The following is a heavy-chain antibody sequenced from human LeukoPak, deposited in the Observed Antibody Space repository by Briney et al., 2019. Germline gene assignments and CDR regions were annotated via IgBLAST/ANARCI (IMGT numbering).Heavy chain of an antibody. Sequence: GGSLRLSCAVSGFTFSSYAMSWVRQAPGMGLEWVAGIRGSGGSTYYADSVKGRFTISRDNSKNTLYLQMNSLRAEDTAVYYCAKQWPVDYWGQGTLVTVSS. CDR2: IRGSGGST. CDR3: AKQWPVDY. CDR1: GFTFSSYA. D-gene: IGHD6-19*01. V-gene: IGHV3-23*01. J-gene: IGHJ4*02.